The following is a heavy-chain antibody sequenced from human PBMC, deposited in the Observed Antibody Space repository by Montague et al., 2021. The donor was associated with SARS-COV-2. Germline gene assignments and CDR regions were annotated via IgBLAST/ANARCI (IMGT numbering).Heavy chain of an antibody. D-gene: IGHD2-15*01. V-gene: IGHV3-48*03. CDR2: ISSSGGSI. Sequence: SLRLSCAASGFAFSSYEMNWVRQAPGKGLEWIAYISSSGGSIQYADFMMGRFTISRDNARNSLYLQMNSLRAEDTAVYYCAREVAGCHGGCNDYWGQGTLVTVSS. CDR3: AREVAGCHGGCNDY. CDR1: GFAFSSYE. J-gene: IGHJ4*02.